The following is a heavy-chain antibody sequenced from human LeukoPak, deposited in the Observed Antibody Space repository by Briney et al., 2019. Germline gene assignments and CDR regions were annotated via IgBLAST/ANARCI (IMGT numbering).Heavy chain of an antibody. Sequence: GGSLRLSCAASGFNFMGYAMHWVRQAPGKGLEWVAVITYDGTNKHYADSVKGRFTISRDNSKNTLYLQMNSLRDEDTAVYYCARGALRYSDYWGQGTLVTVSS. CDR2: ITYDGTNK. V-gene: IGHV3-30-3*01. J-gene: IGHJ4*02. CDR3: ARGALRYSDY. CDR1: GFNFMGYA. D-gene: IGHD3-9*01.